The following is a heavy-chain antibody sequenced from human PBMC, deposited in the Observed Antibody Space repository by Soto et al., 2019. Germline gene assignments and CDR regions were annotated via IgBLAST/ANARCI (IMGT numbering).Heavy chain of an antibody. D-gene: IGHD5-12*01. CDR1: GGTFSSYT. V-gene: IGHV1-69*02. CDR2: LIPIIGIA. Sequence: QVQLVQSGAEVKKPGSSVKVSCKASGGTFSSYTISWVRQAPGQGLEWMGRLIPIIGIANYAQKFQVRVTISADKSTSTAYMELSSLRSEDTAVYYCLYSGYDFEIYWRQGTLVTVSS. CDR3: LYSGYDFEIY. J-gene: IGHJ4*02.